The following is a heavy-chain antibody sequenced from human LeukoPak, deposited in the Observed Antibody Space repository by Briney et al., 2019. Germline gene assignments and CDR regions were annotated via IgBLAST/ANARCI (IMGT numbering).Heavy chain of an antibody. J-gene: IGHJ5*02. Sequence: GGSLRLSCAVSGFTFSSYGMHWVRQAPGKGLEWVAIISYDGSKKYYGDSVKGRFTISRDNSKNTLYLQMNSLRAEDTAVYYRAKAYYGSGSPLDWFDPWGQGTLVTVSS. D-gene: IGHD3-10*01. V-gene: IGHV3-30*18. CDR1: GFTFSSYG. CDR3: AKAYYGSGSPLDWFDP. CDR2: ISYDGSKK.